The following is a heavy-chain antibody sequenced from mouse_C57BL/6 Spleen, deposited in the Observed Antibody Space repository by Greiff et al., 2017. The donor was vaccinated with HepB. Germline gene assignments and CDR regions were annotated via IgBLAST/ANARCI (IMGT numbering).Heavy chain of an antibody. CDR1: GYTFTDYN. CDR3: ARKNDYGSSRYWYFDV. D-gene: IGHD1-1*01. J-gene: IGHJ1*03. CDR2: INPNNGGT. V-gene: IGHV1-22*01. Sequence: EVQLQQSGPELVKPGASVKMSCKASGYTFTDYNMHWVKQSHGKSLEWIGYINPNNGGTSYNQKFKGKATLTVNKSSSTAYMELRSLTSEDSAVYYCARKNDYGSSRYWYFDVWGTGTTVTVSS.